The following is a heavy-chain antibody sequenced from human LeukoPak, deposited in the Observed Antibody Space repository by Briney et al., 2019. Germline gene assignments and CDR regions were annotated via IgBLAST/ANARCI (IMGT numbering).Heavy chain of an antibody. CDR2: IYYSGST. D-gene: IGHD6-13*01. J-gene: IGHJ4*02. CDR1: GGSISSSSYY. CDR3: ARVPRGDSSIDY. V-gene: IGHV4-39*01. Sequence: PSETLSLTCTVSGGSISSSSYYWGWIRQPPGKGLEWIGSIYYSGSTYYNPSLKSRVTISVDTSKNQFSLKLSSVTAADTAVYYCARVPRGDSSIDYWGQGTLVTVSS.